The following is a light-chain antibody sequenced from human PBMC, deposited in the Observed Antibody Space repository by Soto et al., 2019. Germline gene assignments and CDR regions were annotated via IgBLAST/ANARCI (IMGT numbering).Light chain of an antibody. CDR2: EVS. CDR1: SSDIGGYNY. V-gene: IGLV2-14*01. Sequence: QSVLTQPASVSGSPGQSITISCTGTSSDIGGYNYVSWHQQHPGKAPKLMIYEVSHRPSGVSNRFSGSKSGNTASLTISGLQADDEADYYCSSYSSSTTLVFGTGTKLTVL. CDR3: SSYSSSTTLV. J-gene: IGLJ1*01.